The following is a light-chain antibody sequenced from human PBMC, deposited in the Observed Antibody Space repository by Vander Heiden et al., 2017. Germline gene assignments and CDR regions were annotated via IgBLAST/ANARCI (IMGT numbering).Light chain of an antibody. V-gene: IGKV1-39*01. J-gene: IGKJ4*01. Sequence: IQMTQSPSSLSASVGDRVTITCRASQSISNYLNWYQQKPGKAPKFLIFAASSLQSGVPVRFSGSGSGTDFTLTISSLQPEDFATYYCQQSYSIPLTFGGGTKVEIK. CDR3: QQSYSIPLT. CDR2: AAS. CDR1: QSISNY.